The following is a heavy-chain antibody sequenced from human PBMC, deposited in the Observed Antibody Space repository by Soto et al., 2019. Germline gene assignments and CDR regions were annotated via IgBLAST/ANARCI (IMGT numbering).Heavy chain of an antibody. CDR3: ARENCSGGSCYFNY. D-gene: IGHD2-15*01. V-gene: IGHV1-3*04. CDR2: INTGNGNT. CDR1: GYTFTSYA. Sequence: ASVKVSCKASGYTFTSYAMHWVRQAPGQRLEWMGWINTGNGNTKYSQKFQGRVTITRDTSASTAYMELSSLRSEDTAVYYCARENCSGGSCYFNYWGQGTLVTVSS. J-gene: IGHJ4*02.